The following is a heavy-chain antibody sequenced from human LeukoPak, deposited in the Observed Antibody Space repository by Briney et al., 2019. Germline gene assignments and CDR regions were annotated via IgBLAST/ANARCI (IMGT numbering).Heavy chain of an antibody. Sequence: GGSLRLSCAASGFSLSGYWMTWVRQAPGKGLEWVANINRDGSQKNHVDSVQGRFTISRDNAKNSLYLQMNSLTAEDTAVYYCARGYYDSSGYLGYNLFDPWGQGTLVTVSS. V-gene: IGHV3-7*01. CDR3: ARGYYDSSGYLGYNLFDP. CDR1: GFSLSGYW. J-gene: IGHJ5*02. CDR2: INRDGSQK. D-gene: IGHD3-22*01.